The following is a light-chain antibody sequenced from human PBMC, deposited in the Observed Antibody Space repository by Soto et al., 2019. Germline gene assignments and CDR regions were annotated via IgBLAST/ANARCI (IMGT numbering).Light chain of an antibody. J-gene: IGLJ2*01. V-gene: IGLV3-25*03. CDR2: KDS. CDR1: ALPKQY. CDR3: QSADSSGTVV. Sequence: SYELTQPPSVSVSPGQTARITCSGDALPKQYAYWYQQKPGQAPVLVIYKDSERPSGIPERFSGSGSGTTVTLTISGVQAEDEADYYCQSADSSGTVVFGGGTKLTVL.